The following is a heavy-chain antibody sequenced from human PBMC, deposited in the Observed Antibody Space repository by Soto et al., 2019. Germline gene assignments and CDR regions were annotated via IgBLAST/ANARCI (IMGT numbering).Heavy chain of an antibody. J-gene: IGHJ4*02. D-gene: IGHD5-12*01. CDR2: INTFNAMT. Sequence: QVQLVQSGGEVKKPGASVTVSCKASGYTFINYHITWVRQAPEQGLEWMEWINTFNAMTDYAQRFQGRVTMTRDTSTSTAYMELRNLGSDDTAVYFCAKSPRGEMATDWGQGTLVTVSS. V-gene: IGHV1-18*01. CDR3: AKSPRGEMATD. CDR1: GYTFINYH.